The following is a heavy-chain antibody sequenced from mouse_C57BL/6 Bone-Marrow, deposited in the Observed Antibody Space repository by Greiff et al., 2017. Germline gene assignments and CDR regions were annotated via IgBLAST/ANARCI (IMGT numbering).Heavy chain of an antibody. J-gene: IGHJ4*01. D-gene: IGHD1-1*01. CDR2: IYPRSGNT. CDR1: GYTFTSYG. CDR3: ACIYPFYAMDY. Sequence: VQLQQSGAELARPGASVKLSCKASGYTFTSYGISWVKQRTGQGLEWIGEIYPRSGNTYYNEKFKGKATLTADKSSSTAYMELRSLTSEDSAVYFCACIYPFYAMDYWGQGTSVTVSS. V-gene: IGHV1-81*01.